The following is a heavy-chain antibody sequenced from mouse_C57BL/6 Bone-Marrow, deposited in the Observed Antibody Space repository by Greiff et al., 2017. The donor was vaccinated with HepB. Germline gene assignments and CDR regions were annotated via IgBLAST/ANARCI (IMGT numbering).Heavy chain of an antibody. CDR3: AREGYYGRNWYFDV. D-gene: IGHD1-1*01. V-gene: IGHV3-6*01. CDR1: GYSITSGYY. Sequence: EVKLQESGPGLVKPSQSLSLTCSVTGYSITSGYYWNWIRQFPGNKLEWMGYISYDGSNNYNPSLKNRISITRDTSKNHFCLKLNSVTTEDTATYYCAREGYYGRNWYFDVWGTGTTVTVSS. CDR2: ISYDGSN. J-gene: IGHJ1*03.